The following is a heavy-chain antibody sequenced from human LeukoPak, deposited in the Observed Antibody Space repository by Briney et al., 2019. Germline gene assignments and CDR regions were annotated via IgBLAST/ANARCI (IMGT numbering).Heavy chain of an antibody. Sequence: GGSLRLSCAASAFTFSSYWMRWVRQAPGKGLVWVSRIKGDGSTNYADSVKGRFTISRDNAKNTVSLQMNSLRAEDTGVYYCARAPSEIGGYYPEYFRHWGQGTLVTVSS. J-gene: IGHJ1*01. CDR1: AFTFSSYW. CDR2: IKGDGST. CDR3: ARAPSEIGGYYPEYFRH. D-gene: IGHD3-22*01. V-gene: IGHV3-74*01.